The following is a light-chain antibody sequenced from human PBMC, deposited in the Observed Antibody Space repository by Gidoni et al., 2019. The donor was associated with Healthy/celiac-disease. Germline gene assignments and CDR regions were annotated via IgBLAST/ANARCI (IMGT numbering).Light chain of an antibody. CDR1: QSVSSSY. CDR2: GAS. Sequence: EIVLTQSPGTLSLSPGERATLSCRASQSVSSSYLAWYQQKPGQAPRLLIDGASRRATGIPDRFSGSGSGTDFTLTISRLEPEDFAVYYCQQYGSSPGTFGQGTKVEIK. CDR3: QQYGSSPGT. J-gene: IGKJ1*01. V-gene: IGKV3-20*01.